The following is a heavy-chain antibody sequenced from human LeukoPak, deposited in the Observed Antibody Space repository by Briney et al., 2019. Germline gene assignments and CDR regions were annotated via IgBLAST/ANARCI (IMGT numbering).Heavy chain of an antibody. J-gene: IGHJ4*02. Sequence: SETLSLTCAVYGGSFSGYYWSWIRQPPGKGLEWIGYIYYSGSTNYNPSLKSRVTISVDTSKNQFSLKLSSVTAADTAVYYCARSATGYSSSWPFDYWGQGTLVTVSS. CDR2: IYYSGST. D-gene: IGHD6-13*01. V-gene: IGHV4-59*01. CDR1: GGSFSGYY. CDR3: ARSATGYSSSWPFDY.